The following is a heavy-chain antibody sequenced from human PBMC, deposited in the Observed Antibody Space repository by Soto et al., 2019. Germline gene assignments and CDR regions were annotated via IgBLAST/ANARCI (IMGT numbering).Heavy chain of an antibody. CDR2: ISWDGYSI. V-gene: IGHV3-9*01. CDR1: GFTFEDYV. D-gene: IGHD3-3*01. Sequence: EVQLVESGGGLVQPGRSLRLSCVGSGFTFEDYVMHWVRQVPWKGLEWVSHISWDGYSIGYAGAVRGRFTISRDNAKNSLFLQMNSLRPEDTALYYCARSWSGSTSGRVDVWGQGTTVTVSS. J-gene: IGHJ6*02. CDR3: ARSWSGSTSGRVDV.